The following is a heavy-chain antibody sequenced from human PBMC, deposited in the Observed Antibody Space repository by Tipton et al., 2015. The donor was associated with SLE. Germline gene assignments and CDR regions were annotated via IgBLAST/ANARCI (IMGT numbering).Heavy chain of an antibody. CDR1: GGSFSGYY. J-gene: IGHJ4*02. CDR2: ITHSGST. V-gene: IGHV4-34*01. Sequence: TLSLTCAVYGGSFSGYYLSLVRQPPGKGLEWIGEITHSGSTNYNPSLKSRVTISVDTSKNQFSLKLSSVTAADTAVYYCAREGVPRTRGFDYWGQGTLVTVSS. D-gene: IGHD1-1*01. CDR3: AREGVPRTRGFDY.